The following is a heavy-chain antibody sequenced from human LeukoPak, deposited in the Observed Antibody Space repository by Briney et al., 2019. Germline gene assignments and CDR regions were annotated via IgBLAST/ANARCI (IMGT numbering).Heavy chain of an antibody. J-gene: IGHJ3*01. CDR1: GYTFTSYG. D-gene: IGHD3-22*01. Sequence: VASVKVSCKASGYTFTSYGISWVRQAPGQGLEWMGWISAYNGNTNYAQKLQGRVTMTTDTSTSTAYMELRSLRSDDTAVYYCARGGVGTYYYDSGNDYWGQGTMVTVSS. V-gene: IGHV1-18*01. CDR3: ARGGVGTYYYDSGNDY. CDR2: ISAYNGNT.